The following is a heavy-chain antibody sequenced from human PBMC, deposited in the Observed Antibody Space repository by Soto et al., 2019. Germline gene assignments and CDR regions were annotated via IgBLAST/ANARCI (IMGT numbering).Heavy chain of an antibody. CDR1: GGTFSSHT. V-gene: IGHV1-69*04. CDR3: AKDGGRGDDYYQYDLDG. D-gene: IGHD1-26*01. CDR2: SIPILGIT. Sequence: QVQLVQSGAEVRKPGSSVKVSCKASGGTFSSHTINWVRQAPGQGLEWMGRSIPILGITNYAQEFQGRVSINAPKFTCIAYMVLNSLRSEDTAVYYCAKDGGRGDDYYQYDLDGWGQGTTVTVSS. J-gene: IGHJ6*02.